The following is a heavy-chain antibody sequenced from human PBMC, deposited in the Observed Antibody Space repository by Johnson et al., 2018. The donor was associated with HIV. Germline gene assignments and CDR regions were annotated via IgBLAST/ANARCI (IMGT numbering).Heavy chain of an antibody. V-gene: IGHV3-30*04. J-gene: IGHJ3*02. CDR1: GFTFSSYA. Sequence: QVQLVESGGGLVQPGGSLRLSCAASGFTFSSYAMHWVRQAPGKGLEWVAVISYDGSEKLFADSVKGRFTISRDSSKNTLYLQMNSLRAEDTAVYYCAKDRSMDDAFDIWGRGTMVTVSS. CDR2: ISYDGSEK. D-gene: IGHD1-26*01. CDR3: AKDRSMDDAFDI.